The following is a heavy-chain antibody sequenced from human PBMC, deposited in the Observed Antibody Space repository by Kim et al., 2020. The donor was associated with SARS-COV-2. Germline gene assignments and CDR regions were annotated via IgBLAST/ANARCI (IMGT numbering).Heavy chain of an antibody. J-gene: IGHJ6*02. CDR2: INPNSGGT. CDR3: ATQVETTGTWWYYYYGMDV. V-gene: IGHV1-2*02. CDR1: GYTFTGYY. Sequence: ASVKVSCKASGYTFTGYYMHWVRQAPGQGLEWMGWINPNSGGTNYAQKFQGRVTMTRDTSISTAYMELSRLRSDDTAVYYCATQVETTGTWWYYYYGMDVWGQGTTVTVSS. D-gene: IGHD1-1*01.